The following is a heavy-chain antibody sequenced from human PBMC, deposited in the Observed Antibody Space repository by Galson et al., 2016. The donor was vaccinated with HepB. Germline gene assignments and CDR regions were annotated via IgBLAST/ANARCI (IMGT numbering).Heavy chain of an antibody. D-gene: IGHD6-19*01. V-gene: IGHV3-48*03. J-gene: IGHJ4*02. CDR2: ISGYGSTI. CDR3: ARVRWLEPLDY. Sequence: SLRLSCAASGFTFTTYEMTWVRQAPGKGLEWISYISGYGSTIYYADSVKGRFTISRDNAENSLYLQMNSLRAEDTAVYYCARVRWLEPLDYWGQGTLVTVSS. CDR1: GFTFTTYE.